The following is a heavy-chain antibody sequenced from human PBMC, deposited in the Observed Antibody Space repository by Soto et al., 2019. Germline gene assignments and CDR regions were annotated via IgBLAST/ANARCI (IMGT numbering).Heavy chain of an antibody. CDR2: ISYDGSNK. Sequence: QVQLVESGGGVVQPGRSLRLSCAASGFTFSSYAMHWVRQAPGKGLEWVAVISYDGSNKYYADSVKGRFTISRDNSKNPVYLEMNSLRAEDRGVDYCAIASSGYDSGADYWGQGTLVTVSS. CDR3: AIASSGYDSGADY. V-gene: IGHV3-30-3*01. J-gene: IGHJ4*02. CDR1: GFTFSSYA. D-gene: IGHD5-12*01.